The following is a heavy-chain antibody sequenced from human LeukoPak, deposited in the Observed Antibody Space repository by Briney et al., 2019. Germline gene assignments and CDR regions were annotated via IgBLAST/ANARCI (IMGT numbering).Heavy chain of an antibody. V-gene: IGHV3-48*03. CDR3: AELGITMIGGV. CDR1: GFAFSSYE. Sequence: GGSLRLSCAASGFAFSSYEMNWVRQAPGKGLEWVSYISSSGSTIYYADSVKGRFTISRDNAKNPLYLQMNSLRAEDTAVYYCAELGITMIGGVWGKGTTVTISS. D-gene: IGHD3-10*02. CDR2: ISSSGSTI. J-gene: IGHJ6*04.